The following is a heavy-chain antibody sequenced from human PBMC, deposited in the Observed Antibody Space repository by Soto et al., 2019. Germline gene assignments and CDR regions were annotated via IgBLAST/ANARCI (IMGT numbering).Heavy chain of an antibody. CDR3: ARDNGIAGSFDP. Sequence: PGGSLRLPCAASGFTFRSYSMNWVRQPPGKGLEWVSYISISSRTIYYADSVKGRFTISRDDAKNSLYLQMNSLRDEDTSVYYCARDNGIAGSFDPWGQGTLVTVSS. J-gene: IGHJ5*02. CDR1: GFTFRSYS. D-gene: IGHD6-13*01. CDR2: ISISSRTI. V-gene: IGHV3-48*02.